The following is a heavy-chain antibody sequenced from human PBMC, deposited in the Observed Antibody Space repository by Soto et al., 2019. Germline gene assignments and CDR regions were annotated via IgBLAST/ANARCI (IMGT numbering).Heavy chain of an antibody. V-gene: IGHV1-69*06. Sequence: SVKVSCKASGGTFSSYAISWVREAPGQGLEWMGGIIPIFGTANYAQKFQGRVTITADKSTSTAYMELSSLRSEDTAVYYCARLYVRGSGSYYNGYYYYYYGMDVWGQGTTVTVS. CDR3: ARLYVRGSGSYYNGYYYYYYGMDV. CDR1: GGTFSSYA. CDR2: IIPIFGTA. J-gene: IGHJ6*02. D-gene: IGHD3-10*01.